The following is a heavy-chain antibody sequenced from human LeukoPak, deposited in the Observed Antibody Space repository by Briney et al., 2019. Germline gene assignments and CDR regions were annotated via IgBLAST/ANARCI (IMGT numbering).Heavy chain of an antibody. CDR1: GFTFSSYG. J-gene: IGHJ4*02. D-gene: IGHD1-26*01. CDR2: IWYDGSNK. Sequence: GGSLRLSCAASGFTFSSYGMHWVRQAPGKGLEWVAVIWYDGSNKYYADSVKGRFTISRDNSKNTLYLQMNSLRAEDTAVYYCARDGSWSGSYWDLDYWGQGTLVAVSS. V-gene: IGHV3-33*01. CDR3: ARDGSWSGSYWDLDY.